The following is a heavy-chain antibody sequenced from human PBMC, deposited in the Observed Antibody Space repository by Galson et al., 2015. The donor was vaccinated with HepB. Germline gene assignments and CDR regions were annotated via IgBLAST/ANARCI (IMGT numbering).Heavy chain of an antibody. Sequence: SLRLSCAASGFTFSSYAMSWVRQAPGKGLEWVSGISVSGGSTYYADSVKGRFTISRDNSKNTLYLQINSLRAEDTAVYYCAKAVGAISLAFDYWGQGTLVTVSS. J-gene: IGHJ4*02. D-gene: IGHD1-26*01. CDR3: AKAVGAISLAFDY. CDR2: ISVSGGST. V-gene: IGHV3-23*01. CDR1: GFTFSSYA.